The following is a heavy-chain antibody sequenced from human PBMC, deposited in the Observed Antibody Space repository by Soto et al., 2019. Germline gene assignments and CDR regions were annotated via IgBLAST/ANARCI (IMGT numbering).Heavy chain of an antibody. V-gene: IGHV1-69*01. J-gene: IGHJ4*02. CDR3: ARVGGVGAPPGADF. Sequence: QVQLVQSGAEVKKPGSSVKVSCKASGGIFSSYAISWLRQAPGQGLEWMGAVIPILGQAYYAQNFQDRVTITADESTRTAYMDLISLRSDETAVYFCARVGGVGAPPGADFWGQGTLVTVSS. D-gene: IGHD1-26*01. CDR2: VIPILGQA. CDR1: GGIFSSYA.